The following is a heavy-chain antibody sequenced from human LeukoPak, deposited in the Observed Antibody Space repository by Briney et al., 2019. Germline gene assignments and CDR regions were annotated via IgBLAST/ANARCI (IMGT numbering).Heavy chain of an antibody. CDR1: GFTFSSYA. V-gene: IGHV3-23*01. J-gene: IGHJ5*02. CDR3: ANNHGGGSNSPLNWFDP. D-gene: IGHD1-26*01. Sequence: PGGSLRLSCAASGFTFSSYAMSWVRQAPGKGLEWVSTISGSGGSTYYADSVKGRFTISRDKSKNTLYLQMNSLRAEDAALYHCANNHGGGSNSPLNWFDPWGQGTLVTVSS. CDR2: ISGSGGST.